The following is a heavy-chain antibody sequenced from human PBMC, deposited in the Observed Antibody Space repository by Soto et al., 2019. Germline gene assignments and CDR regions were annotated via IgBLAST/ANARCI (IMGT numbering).Heavy chain of an antibody. D-gene: IGHD3-3*01. CDR1: GFTFSSYA. V-gene: IGHV3-23*01. Sequence: GGSLRLSCAASGFTFSSYAMSWVRQAPGKGLEWVSAISGSGGSTYYADSVKGRFTISRDNSKNTLYLQMNSLRAEDTAVYYCAKGRDFWSGFGQGIFKDYWGQGTLVTVSS. CDR3: AKGRDFWSGFGQGIFKDY. J-gene: IGHJ4*02. CDR2: ISGSGGST.